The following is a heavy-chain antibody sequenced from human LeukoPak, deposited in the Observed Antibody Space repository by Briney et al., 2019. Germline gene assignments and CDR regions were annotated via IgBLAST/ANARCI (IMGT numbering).Heavy chain of an antibody. V-gene: IGHV4-34*01. J-gene: IGHJ4*02. CDR2: INHSGST. D-gene: IGHD2-21*02. CDR1: GGSFSGYY. CDR3: AREGKGVTRVGY. Sequence: SSETLSLTCAVYGGSFSGYYWSWIRQPPGKGLEWIGEINHSGSTNYNPSLKSRVTISVDTSKNQFSLKLSSVAAADTAVYYCAREGKGVTRVGYWGQGTLVTVSS.